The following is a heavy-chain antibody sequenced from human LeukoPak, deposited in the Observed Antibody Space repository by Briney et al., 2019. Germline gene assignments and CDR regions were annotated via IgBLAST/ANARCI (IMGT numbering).Heavy chain of an antibody. CDR2: ISGGGGTT. CDR3: TRDQTPYY. J-gene: IGHJ4*02. V-gene: IGHV3-23*01. CDR1: GFTFVNYA. Sequence: GGSLRLSCTASGFTFVNYAMSWVRQAPGKGLEWVSAISGGGGTTYYADSVKGRFTISRDSSKNTLYLQMNSLKTEDTAVYYCTRDQTPYYWGQGTLVTVSS.